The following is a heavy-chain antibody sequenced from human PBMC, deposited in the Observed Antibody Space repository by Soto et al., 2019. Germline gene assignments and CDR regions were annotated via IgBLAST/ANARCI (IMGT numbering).Heavy chain of an antibody. CDR2: IYYSGST. J-gene: IGHJ4*02. Sequence: SETLSLTCTVSGGSISSYYWSWIRQPPGKGLEWIGYIYYSGSTNYNPSLKSRVTISVDTSKNQFSLKLSSVTAADTAVYYCARAGTAMVTLDYWGQGTLVTVSS. CDR3: ARAGTAMVTLDY. V-gene: IGHV4-59*01. D-gene: IGHD5-18*01. CDR1: GGSISSYY.